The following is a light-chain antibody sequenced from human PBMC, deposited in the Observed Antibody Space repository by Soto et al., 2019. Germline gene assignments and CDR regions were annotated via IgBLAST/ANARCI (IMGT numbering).Light chain of an antibody. Sequence: QPVLTQSSSASASLGSSVKLTCTLSSGHSSFIIAWHQQQPGKAPRYLMKLEGSGNYNKGSGVPDRFSGSSSGADRYLTISNLQFEDEADYYCGTWDSDTVVFGGGTQLTVL. V-gene: IGLV4-60*02. CDR3: GTWDSDTVV. CDR2: LEGSGNY. CDR1: SGHSSFI. J-gene: IGLJ7*01.